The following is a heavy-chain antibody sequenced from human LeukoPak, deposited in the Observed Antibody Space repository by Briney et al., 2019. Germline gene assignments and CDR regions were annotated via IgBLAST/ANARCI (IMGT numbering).Heavy chain of an antibody. CDR1: GFTFSSYA. D-gene: IGHD2-8*02. CDR3: AKNSAGATGPGY. Sequence: PGGSLRLSCAASGFTFSSYAMSWVRQAPGKGLEWVSAISGSGGSTYYADSVKGRFTISRDNSKNTLYLQMNSLRTEDTAMYYCAKNSAGATGPGYWGQGTLVTVSS. J-gene: IGHJ4*02. CDR2: ISGSGGST. V-gene: IGHV3-23*01.